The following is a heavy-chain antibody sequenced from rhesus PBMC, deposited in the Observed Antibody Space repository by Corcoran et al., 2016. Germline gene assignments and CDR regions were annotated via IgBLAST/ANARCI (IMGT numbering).Heavy chain of an antibody. Sequence: EVQLVQSGAEVKRPGESLRISCKTAGDSFTSSWISWVAQMPGKGLEWMGIIYPGDSDTRYNPFFQGHVTISADKSISTTYLQWSSLKASDTATYYCTKAGVDTTTDHDYWGQGVLVTVSS. CDR3: TKAGVDTTTDHDY. CDR2: IYPGDSDT. CDR1: GDSFTSSW. D-gene: IGHD5-12*01. J-gene: IGHJ4*01. V-gene: IGHV5S1*01.